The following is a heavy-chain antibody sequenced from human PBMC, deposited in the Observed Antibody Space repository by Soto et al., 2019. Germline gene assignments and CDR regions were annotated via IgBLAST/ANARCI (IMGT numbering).Heavy chain of an antibody. V-gene: IGHV3-23*01. D-gene: IGHD2-8*01. J-gene: IGHJ3*01. CDR3: AKDRINGNSVWDPFDV. Sequence: GGSLRLSCEASGFTFSVYAMTWVRQAPGKGLDWVSSTGIHGDGYYAESVKGRFTISRDDSKSTLFLQVDSLRAEDTAVYYCAKDRINGNSVWDPFDVWGQGTMVTVSS. CDR1: GFTFSVYA. CDR2: STGIHGDG.